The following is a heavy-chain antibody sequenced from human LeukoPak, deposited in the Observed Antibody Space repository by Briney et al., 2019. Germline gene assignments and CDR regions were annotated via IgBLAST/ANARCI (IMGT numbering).Heavy chain of an antibody. CDR3: AGAAAGTAVDS. Sequence: GESLKISCKGSGYSFSTYWIAWVRQMPGKGLEWMGIIYPGDSDTRYSPSFQGQFTISADKSISTAYLQWSSLKASDSAIYYCAGAAAGTAVDSWGQGTLVTVSS. J-gene: IGHJ4*02. CDR1: GYSFSTYW. V-gene: IGHV5-51*01. D-gene: IGHD6-13*01. CDR2: IYPGDSDT.